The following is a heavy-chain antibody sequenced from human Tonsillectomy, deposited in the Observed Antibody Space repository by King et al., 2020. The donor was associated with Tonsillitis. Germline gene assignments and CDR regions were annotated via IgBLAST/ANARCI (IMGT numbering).Heavy chain of an antibody. Sequence: VQLQQWGAGLLKPAETLSLTCAVYGGSFSGYDWSWIRQPPGKGLEWIGEINHSGSTNYNPSLKSRVTISLYTSKNQFSLKLSSVTAADTAVYYCAGGKGDIVVVPAAMRFWHYYYMDVWGKGTTVTVSS. CDR1: GGSFSGYD. CDR3: AGGKGDIVVVPAAMRFWHYYYMDV. D-gene: IGHD2-2*01. V-gene: IGHV4-34*01. CDR2: INHSGST. J-gene: IGHJ6*03.